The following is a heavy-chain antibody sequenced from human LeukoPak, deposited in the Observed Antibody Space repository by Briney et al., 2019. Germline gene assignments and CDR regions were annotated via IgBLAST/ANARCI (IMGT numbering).Heavy chain of an antibody. CDR2: ITSGGNT. D-gene: IGHD5-12*01. CDR1: GFTVSSHY. V-gene: IGHV3-53*01. CDR3: ARGRGYRDYDRPLDY. Sequence: GSLKPSCSTPGFTVSSHYIDLVRQASGKGLELVSVITSGGNTYYADSVKGRFTTSRDNSKNTLYVQMNSLRAEDTAIYYCARGRGYRDYDRPLDYWGQGTLVTVSS. J-gene: IGHJ4*02.